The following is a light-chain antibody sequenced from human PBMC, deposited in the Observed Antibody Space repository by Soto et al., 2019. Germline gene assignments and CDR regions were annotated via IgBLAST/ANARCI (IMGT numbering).Light chain of an antibody. CDR1: SGSVSTSDY. Sequence: QTVVTQEPSISVSPGGTVTLTCGLNSGSVSTSDYPSWYQQTPGQAPRTLIYGTDTRSSGVPDLFSGSIVGNKAALTITGAQAEDESDYYCVLYMTRGLRVFGGGTKLTVL. J-gene: IGLJ3*02. CDR3: VLYMTRGLRV. V-gene: IGLV8-61*01. CDR2: GTD.